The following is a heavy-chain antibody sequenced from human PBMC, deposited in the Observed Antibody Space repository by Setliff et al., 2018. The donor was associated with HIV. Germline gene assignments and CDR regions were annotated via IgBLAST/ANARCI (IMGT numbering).Heavy chain of an antibody. J-gene: IGHJ4*02. CDR1: GFTFSDAW. CDR2: IKSRTDGETT. Sequence: PGGSLRLSCVVSGFTFSDAWMTWVRQAPGKGLEWVGRIKSRTDGETTDYAAPVKGRFTISREDSKNTLYLQVNSLRTDDTAVYYCTRDFMTGSAYWGQGTLVTVSS. V-gene: IGHV3-15*01. D-gene: IGHD3-9*01. CDR3: TRDFMTGSAY.